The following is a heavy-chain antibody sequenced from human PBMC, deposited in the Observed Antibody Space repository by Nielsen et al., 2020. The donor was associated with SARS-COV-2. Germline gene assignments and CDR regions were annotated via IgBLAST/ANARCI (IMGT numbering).Heavy chain of an antibody. CDR1: GFTVSSNY. Sequence: GESLKISCAASGFTVSSNYMSWVRQAPGKGLEWVSVIYSGGSTYYPDSVKGRFTISRDNSKNTLYLQMNSLRAEDTAVYYCAKDEYSTAFDTFDCWGQGTLVTVSS. CDR2: IYSGGST. D-gene: IGHD6-13*01. J-gene: IGHJ4*02. V-gene: IGHV3-53*01. CDR3: AKDEYSTAFDTFDC.